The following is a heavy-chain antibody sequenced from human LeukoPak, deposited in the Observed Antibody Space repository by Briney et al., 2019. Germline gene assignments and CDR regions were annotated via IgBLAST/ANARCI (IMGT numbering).Heavy chain of an antibody. J-gene: IGHJ4*02. CDR2: VFYSGST. V-gene: IGHV4-39*07. CDR1: GGSISNSSYY. CDR3: AREILSVNSGYVYGFDY. Sequence: PSETLSLTCTVSGGSISNSSYYWGWIRQPPGKGLEWIGSVFYSGSTYNNPSLMGRVTISVDTSKNQFSLKLSSVTAADTAVYYCAREILSVNSGYVYGFDYWGQGTLVTVSS. D-gene: IGHD5-12*01.